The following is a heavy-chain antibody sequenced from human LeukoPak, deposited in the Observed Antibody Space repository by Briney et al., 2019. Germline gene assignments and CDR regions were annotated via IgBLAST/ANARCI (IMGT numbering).Heavy chain of an antibody. CDR2: IIPIFGTA. D-gene: IGHD3-22*01. V-gene: IGHV1-69*06. CDR1: GGTFSSYA. CDR3: ARNYYYDSSGYYYRRGWFDP. J-gene: IGHJ5*02. Sequence: ASVKVPCKASGGTFSSYAISWVRQAPGQGLEWMGGIIPIFGTANYAQKFQGRVTITADKSTSTAYMELSSLRSEDTAVYYCARNYYYDSSGYYYRRGWFDPWGQGTLVTVSS.